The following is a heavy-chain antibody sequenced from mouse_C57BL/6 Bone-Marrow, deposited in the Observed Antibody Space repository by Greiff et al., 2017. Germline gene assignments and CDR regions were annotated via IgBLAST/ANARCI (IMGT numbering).Heavy chain of an antibody. CDR2: INPNNGGT. J-gene: IGHJ4*01. V-gene: IGHV1-18*01. CDR1: GYTFTDYN. Sequence: EVMLVESGPELVKPGASVKIPCKASGYTFTDYNMDWVKQSHGKSLEWIGDINPNNGGTIYNQKFKGKATLTVDKSSSTAYMELRSLTSEDTAVYYCARGTTVVGGAMDYWGQGTSVTVSS. D-gene: IGHD1-1*01. CDR3: ARGTTVVGGAMDY.